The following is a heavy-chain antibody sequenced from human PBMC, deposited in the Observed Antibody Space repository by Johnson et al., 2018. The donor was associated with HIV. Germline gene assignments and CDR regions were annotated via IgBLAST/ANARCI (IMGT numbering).Heavy chain of an antibody. CDR3: AKESKWESRTPHAFDI. J-gene: IGHJ3*02. D-gene: IGHD1-26*01. CDR2: ISGSGGST. Sequence: VQLLESGGGLVQPGGSLRLSCAASGFTFSSYAMSWVRQVPGKGLEWVSAISGSGGSTYYADSVKGRFPLSRDNSKNTLYLQMNSLRAEDTAVYYCAKESKWESRTPHAFDIWGQGTMVTVSS. V-gene: IGHV3-23*01. CDR1: GFTFSSYA.